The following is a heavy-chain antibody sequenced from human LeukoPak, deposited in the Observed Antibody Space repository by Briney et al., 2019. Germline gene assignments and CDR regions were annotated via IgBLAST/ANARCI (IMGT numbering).Heavy chain of an antibody. Sequence: GGSLRLSCTVSGFTLSSYEMSWIRQAPGKGLEWVSSIDYDGGSGHYADPVKGRFTISRDNSNNTLFLHLNSLRGEDTAVYYCTRNSGWYGLSWGQGTLVTVSS. V-gene: IGHV3-23*01. D-gene: IGHD6-19*01. CDR3: TRNSGWYGLS. CDR1: GFTLSSYE. CDR2: IDYDGGSG. J-gene: IGHJ1*01.